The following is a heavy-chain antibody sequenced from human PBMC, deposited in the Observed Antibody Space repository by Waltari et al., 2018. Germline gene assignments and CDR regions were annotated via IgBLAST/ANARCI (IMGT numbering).Heavy chain of an antibody. CDR3: AKKGREAGLTRFDY. V-gene: IGHV3-23*01. Sequence: EVQLLEFGGGLVQPGGSRRLSCDASGFAFRSYAMGWGREAPGKGVEWFSAISGSGGSTYYADSVKGRFTISRDNSKNTLYLQMNSLRAEDTAVYYCAKKGREAGLTRFDYWGQGTLVTVSS. CDR1: GFAFRSYA. J-gene: IGHJ4*02. CDR2: ISGSGGST. D-gene: IGHD6-13*01.